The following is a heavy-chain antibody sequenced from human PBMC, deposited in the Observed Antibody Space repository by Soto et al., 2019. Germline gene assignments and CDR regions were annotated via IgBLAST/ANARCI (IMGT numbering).Heavy chain of an antibody. CDR1: GGSISSSSYY. J-gene: IGHJ4*02. V-gene: IGHV4-39*01. CDR3: ARQAEIQLWSNFDY. Sequence: PSETLSLTCTVSGGSISSSSYYWGWIRQPPGKGLEWIGSIYYSGSTYYNPSLKSRVTISVDTSKNQFSLKLSSVTAADTAVYYCARQAEIQLWSNFDYWGQGTLVTVSS. CDR2: IYYSGST. D-gene: IGHD5-18*01.